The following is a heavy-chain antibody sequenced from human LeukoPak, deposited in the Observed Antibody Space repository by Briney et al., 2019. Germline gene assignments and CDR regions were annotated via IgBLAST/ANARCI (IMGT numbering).Heavy chain of an antibody. V-gene: IGHV1-69*13. CDR1: GGTFSSYA. Sequence: ASVKVSCKASGGTFSSYAISWVRQAPGQGLEWMGGIIPIFGTANYAQKFQGRVTITADESTSTAYMELSSLRSEDTAVYYCATYNVDTLYFDYWGQGILVTVSS. CDR2: IIPIFGTA. CDR3: ATYNVDTLYFDY. J-gene: IGHJ4*02. D-gene: IGHD5-18*01.